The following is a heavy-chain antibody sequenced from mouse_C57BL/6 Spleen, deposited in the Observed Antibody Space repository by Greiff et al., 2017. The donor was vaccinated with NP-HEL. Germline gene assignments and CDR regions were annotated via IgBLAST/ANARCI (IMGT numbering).Heavy chain of an antibody. Sequence: LQESGAELVRPGASVTLSCKASGYTFTDYEMHWVKQTPVHGLEWIGAIDPETGGTAYNQKFKGKAILTADKSSSTAYMELRSLTSEDSAVYYCTRDYSNPLAYWGQGTLVTVSA. CDR3: TRDYSNPLAY. J-gene: IGHJ3*01. D-gene: IGHD2-5*01. CDR2: IDPETGGT. V-gene: IGHV1-15*01. CDR1: GYTFTDYE.